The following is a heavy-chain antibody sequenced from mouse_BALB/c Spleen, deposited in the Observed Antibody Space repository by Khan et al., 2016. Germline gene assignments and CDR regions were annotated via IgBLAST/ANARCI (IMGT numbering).Heavy chain of an antibody. J-gene: IGHJ3*01. V-gene: IGHV3-2*02. D-gene: IGHD4-1*01. Sequence: EVQLQESGPGLVKPSQSLSLTRTVTGYSIPSDYAWNWIRQFPGNKLEWMGYISYRGSTSYNPSLKSRIPITRDTSKNQFFLRLNSVTTEETATYYGAEELGGFAYWGQGTLVTVSA. CDR2: ISYRGST. CDR1: GYSIPSDYA. CDR3: AEELGGFAY.